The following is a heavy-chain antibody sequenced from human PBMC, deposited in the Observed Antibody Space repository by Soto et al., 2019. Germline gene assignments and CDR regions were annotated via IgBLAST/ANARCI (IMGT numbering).Heavy chain of an antibody. J-gene: IGHJ4*02. Sequence: QVQLVQSGAEVKKPGASVKLSCKASGYTFTNYYIHWVRQAPGQGLEWMAIINPNGGSTNYAQKFQGRVTLTRDTSASTVYMDLSSLESEDTAVYYCGRGLAAVDFWGQGTLVTVSS. CDR3: GRGLAAVDF. V-gene: IGHV1-46*01. D-gene: IGHD6-13*01. CDR1: GYTFTNYY. CDR2: INPNGGST.